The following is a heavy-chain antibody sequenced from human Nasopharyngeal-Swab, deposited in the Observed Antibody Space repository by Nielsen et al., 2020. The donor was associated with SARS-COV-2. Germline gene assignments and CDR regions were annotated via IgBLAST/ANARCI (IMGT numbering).Heavy chain of an antibody. CDR3: ASLPQRSGFYYYYGMDV. CDR2: ISSSGSTI. V-gene: IGHV3-48*03. D-gene: IGHD3-10*01. Sequence: SLKISCAASGFTFSSYEMNWVRQAPGKGLEWVSYISSSGSTIYYADSVKGRFTISRDNAKNSLYLQMNSLRAEDTAVYYCASLPQRSGFYYYYGMDVWGQGTTVTVSS. J-gene: IGHJ6*02. CDR1: GFTFSSYE.